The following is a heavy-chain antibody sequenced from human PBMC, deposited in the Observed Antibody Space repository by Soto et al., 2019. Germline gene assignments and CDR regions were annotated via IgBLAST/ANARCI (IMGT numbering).Heavy chain of an antibody. CDR1: GFTFTTYA. CDR2: ISSSGDIP. Sequence: EVQRLESGGGLVQPGGSLRLSCAASGFTFTTYAMSWVRQPPGKGLEWVSGISSSGDIPYYADSVKGRFTISRDQSKKAVYLQMGSLRSEDTALYYCAKVNSIVGDSDHDFWGQGNLVAVPS. V-gene: IGHV3-23*01. D-gene: IGHD1-26*01. CDR3: AKVNSIVGDSDHDF. J-gene: IGHJ4*02.